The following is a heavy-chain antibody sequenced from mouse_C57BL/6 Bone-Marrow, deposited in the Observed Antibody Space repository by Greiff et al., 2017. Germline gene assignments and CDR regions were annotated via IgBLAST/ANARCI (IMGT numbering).Heavy chain of an antibody. V-gene: IGHV1-18*01. Sequence: EVQLLQSGPELVKPGASVKIPCKASGYTFTDYNMDWVKQSTGKSLEWMGDINPNNGGTIYNQKFKGKATLTVDKSSRTAYMELRSLTSEDTAVYYCARSGERRGHFDVWGTGTTVTVSS. CDR3: ARSGERRGHFDV. CDR2: INPNNGGT. D-gene: IGHD3-2*02. J-gene: IGHJ1*03. CDR1: GYTFTDYN.